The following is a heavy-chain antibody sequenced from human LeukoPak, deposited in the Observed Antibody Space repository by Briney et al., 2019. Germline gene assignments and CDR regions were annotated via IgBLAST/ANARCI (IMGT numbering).Heavy chain of an antibody. J-gene: IGHJ4*02. Sequence: AASVTVSCTASGYIFTDYYMHWVRQAPGQGLEWMGWMNPNSGNTGYAQKFQGRVTMTRNTSISTAYMELSSLRSEDTAVYYCASGSLRPLGYWGQGTLVTVSS. D-gene: IGHD3-3*01. CDR2: MNPNSGNT. V-gene: IGHV1-8*02. CDR3: ASGSLRPLGY. CDR1: GYIFTDYY.